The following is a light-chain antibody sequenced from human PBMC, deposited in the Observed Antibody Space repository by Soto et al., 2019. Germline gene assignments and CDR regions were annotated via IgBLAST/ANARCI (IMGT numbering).Light chain of an antibody. CDR1: QEIRND. V-gene: IGKV1-17*01. Sequence: DIQMTQSPSSLSASVGDRVIITCRASQEIRNDLGWYQQKPGRAPKRLIFAASSLQSGVPSSFSGSGSGTDFTLTINSLQTEDFANYYCLQHNAYPLTFGGGTRVEIK. CDR2: AAS. J-gene: IGKJ4*01. CDR3: LQHNAYPLT.